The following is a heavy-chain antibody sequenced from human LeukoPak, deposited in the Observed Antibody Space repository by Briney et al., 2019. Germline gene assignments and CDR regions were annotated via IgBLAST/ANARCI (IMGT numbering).Heavy chain of an antibody. V-gene: IGHV1-2*02. J-gene: IGHJ4*02. CDR2: INPNSGGT. D-gene: IGHD1-26*01. Sequence: ASVKVSCKASGYTFTGYYMHWVRQAPGQGPEWMGWINPNSGGTKYAQNLQGRVTMTRDTSISTAYMERSRLRSDDTAVYYCARVGWIVGAAFDYWGQGTLVTVSS. CDR3: ARVGWIVGAAFDY. CDR1: GYTFTGYY.